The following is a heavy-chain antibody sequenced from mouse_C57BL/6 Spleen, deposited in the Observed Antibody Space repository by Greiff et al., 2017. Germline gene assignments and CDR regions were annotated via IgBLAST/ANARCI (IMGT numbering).Heavy chain of an antibody. D-gene: IGHD1-1*01. CDR3: ARDYGSSYLFDY. J-gene: IGHJ2*01. CDR1: GYAFSSYW. CDR2: IYPGDGDT. V-gene: IGHV1-80*01. Sequence: VQLQHSGAELVKPGASVKISCKASGYAFSSYWMNWVKQRPGKGLEWIGQIYPGDGDTNYNGKFKGKATLTADKSSSTAYMQLSSLTSEDSAVYFCARDYGSSYLFDYWGQGTTLTVSS.